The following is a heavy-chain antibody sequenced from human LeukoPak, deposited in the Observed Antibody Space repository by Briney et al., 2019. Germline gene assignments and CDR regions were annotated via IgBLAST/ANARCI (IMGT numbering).Heavy chain of an antibody. J-gene: IGHJ4*02. D-gene: IGHD1-1*01. Sequence: SETLSLTCTVSGASITTDYWNWIPQPAGKGLEFSGRIHAIGTTNYNASLGGRVTMSVDRSKNQFSLRLNSVTAADTAVYYCARDLGHERRGGYFETWGQGTLVTVSS. CDR3: ARDLGHERRGGYFET. CDR1: GASITTDY. V-gene: IGHV4-4*07. CDR2: IHAIGTT.